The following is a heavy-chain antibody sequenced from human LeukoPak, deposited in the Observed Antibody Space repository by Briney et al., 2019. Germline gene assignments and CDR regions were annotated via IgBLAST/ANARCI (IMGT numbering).Heavy chain of an antibody. CDR3: ARSVEGHFDF. V-gene: IGHV3-48*02. J-gene: IGHJ4*02. Sequence: PGGSLRLSCAASGFTFSIYSMNWVRQAPGKGLEWVSYITSNSAAIYYADSVKGRFTISRDNAKNSLSLQMNSLRDGDTATYYCARSVEGHFDFWGQGTLVTVSS. CDR2: ITSNSAAI. D-gene: IGHD2-21*01. CDR1: GFTFSIYS.